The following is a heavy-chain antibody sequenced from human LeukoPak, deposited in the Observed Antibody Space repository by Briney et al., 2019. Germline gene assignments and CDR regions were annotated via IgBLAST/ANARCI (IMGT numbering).Heavy chain of an antibody. Sequence: GASVKVSCKASGYTFTDHYMYWVRQAPGQGHEWVGWLNPNSGGTKYVQRFQGRVTMTRDTSISTAYMELSGLGSDDTAVYYCARDTRYSQHYYYGMDVWGQGTTVTVSS. D-gene: IGHD3-9*01. V-gene: IGHV1-2*02. CDR2: LNPNSGGT. J-gene: IGHJ6*02. CDR3: ARDTRYSQHYYYGMDV. CDR1: GYTFTDHY.